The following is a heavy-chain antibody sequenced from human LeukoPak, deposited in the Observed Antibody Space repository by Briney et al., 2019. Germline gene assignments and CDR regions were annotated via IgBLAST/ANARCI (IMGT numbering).Heavy chain of an antibody. J-gene: IGHJ3*02. Sequence: GASVKVSCKASGYTFTSYAMNWVRQAPGQGLEWMGWINTNTGNPTYAQGFTGRFVFSLDTSVSTAYLQISSLKAEDTAVYYCAREGADDSSPRGPAFDIWGQGTMVTVSS. CDR3: AREGADDSSPRGPAFDI. CDR2: INTNTGNP. CDR1: GYTFTSYA. V-gene: IGHV7-4-1*02. D-gene: IGHD6-13*01.